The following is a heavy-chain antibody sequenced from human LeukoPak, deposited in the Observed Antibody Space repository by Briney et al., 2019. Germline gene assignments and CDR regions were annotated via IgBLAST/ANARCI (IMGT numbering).Heavy chain of an antibody. CDR1: GFTLKSYS. J-gene: IGHJ4*02. V-gene: IGHV3-21*01. Sequence: GGSLRLSCAASGFTLKSYSMNWVRQAPEKGLEWVSTISVTSDYIYYADSVKGRFTISRDNAKNSLHLQMNSLRPEDMAVYYCTRGYYFDYWGQGTLVTVSS. CDR3: TRGYYFDY. CDR2: ISVTSDYI.